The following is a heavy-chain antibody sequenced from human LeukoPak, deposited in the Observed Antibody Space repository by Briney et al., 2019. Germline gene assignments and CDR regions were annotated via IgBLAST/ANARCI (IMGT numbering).Heavy chain of an antibody. J-gene: IGHJ5*02. V-gene: IGHV4-59*01. CDR1: GGSISSYY. CDR3: ARASGWYFISFDP. Sequence: PSETLSLTCTVSGGSISSYYWSWIRPPPGKGLEWIGYIYYSGSTNYNPSLKSRVTISVDTSKNQFSLKLSSVTAADTAVYYCARASGWYFISFDPWGQGTLVTVSS. CDR2: IYYSGST. D-gene: IGHD6-19*01.